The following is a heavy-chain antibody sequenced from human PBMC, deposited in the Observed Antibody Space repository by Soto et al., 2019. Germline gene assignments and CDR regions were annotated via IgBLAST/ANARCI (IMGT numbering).Heavy chain of an antibody. CDR1: GFTFSSYA. V-gene: IGHV3-30-3*02. D-gene: IGHD3-22*01. CDR3: AKTYYYDMSGYYQNWFDP. Sequence: QVQLVESGGGVVQPWWSLSLSCAASGFTFSSYAMHCIRQAPGKGLEWAAIISCDRSNEYYADSVKGRFPISRDNSKNTLYLQVRSLRAEDTAVYYCAKTYYYDMSGYYQNWFDPWCQGTLVTVSS. CDR2: ISCDRSNE. J-gene: IGHJ5*02.